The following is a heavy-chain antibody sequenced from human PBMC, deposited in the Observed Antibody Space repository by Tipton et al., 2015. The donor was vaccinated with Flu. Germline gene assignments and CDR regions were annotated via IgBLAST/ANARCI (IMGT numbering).Heavy chain of an antibody. D-gene: IGHD5-24*01. CDR3: ARGLRDGYNPHDACDI. V-gene: IGHV4-38-2*01. J-gene: IGHJ3*02. CDR2: MYHSGRT. Sequence: GLVKPSETLSLTCAVSGYSISSGYYWGWIRQPPGKGLEWIGSMYHSGRTYYNPSLKSRVTISVDTSKNQFSLKLSSVTAADTAVYYCARGLRDGYNPHDACDIWGQGTMVTVSS. CDR1: GYSISSGYY.